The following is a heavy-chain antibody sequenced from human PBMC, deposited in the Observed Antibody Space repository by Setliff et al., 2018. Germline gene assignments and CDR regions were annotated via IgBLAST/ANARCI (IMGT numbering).Heavy chain of an antibody. D-gene: IGHD3-22*01. CDR2: INPSGGTT. CDR3: ARVITMIVVVGGWFDP. CDR1: GYTFTRYY. V-gene: IGHV1-46*01. Sequence: ASVKVSCKASGYTFTRYYMHWVRQAPGQGLEWMGIINPSGGTTSYAQKFQGRVTMTRDTSTSTVYMELSSLRSEDTAVYYCARVITMIVVVGGWFDPWGQGTTVTVSS. J-gene: IGHJ5*01.